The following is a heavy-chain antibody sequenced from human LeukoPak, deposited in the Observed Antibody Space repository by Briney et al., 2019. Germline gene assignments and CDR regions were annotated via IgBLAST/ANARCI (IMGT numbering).Heavy chain of an antibody. V-gene: IGHV3-13*01. J-gene: IGHJ6*03. CDR1: GFTFSDYD. CDR2: IGTAGDT. D-gene: IGHD2-8*01. CDR3: AKIAIGNGYYYYYMDV. Sequence: GGSLRLSCAASGFTFSDYDMHWVRQATGKGLEWVSAIGTAGDTYYTGSVKGRFTISRENAKNSLYLQMNSLRAGDTAVYYCAKIAIGNGYYYYYMDVWGKGTTVTVSS.